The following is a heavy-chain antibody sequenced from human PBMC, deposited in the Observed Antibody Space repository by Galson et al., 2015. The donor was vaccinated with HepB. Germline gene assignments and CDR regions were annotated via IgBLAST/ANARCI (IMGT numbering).Heavy chain of an antibody. J-gene: IGHJ5*02. D-gene: IGHD6-6*01. Sequence: SVKVSCKASGYTFTSYAMHWVRQAPGQRLEWMGWINAGNGNTKYSQKFQGRVTITRDTSASTAYMELSSLRSEDTAVYYCARSPPEYSSSLDWFDPWGQGTLVTVSS. CDR1: GYTFTSYA. CDR3: ARSPPEYSSSLDWFDP. CDR2: INAGNGNT. V-gene: IGHV1-3*01.